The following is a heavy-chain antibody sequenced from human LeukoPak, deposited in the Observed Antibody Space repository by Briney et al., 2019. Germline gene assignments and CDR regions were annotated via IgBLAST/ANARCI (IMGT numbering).Heavy chain of an antibody. CDR3: ATYYFDY. CDR1: GYTFTDYY. CDR2: INTNNGGT. Sequence: ASVKVSCKASGYTFTDYYMHWVRQAPGQGLEWMGWINTNNGGTDSAQKFQGRVTMTEDTSTDTAYMELSSLRSEDTAVYYCATYYFDYWGQGTLVTVSS. V-gene: IGHV1-2*02. J-gene: IGHJ4*02.